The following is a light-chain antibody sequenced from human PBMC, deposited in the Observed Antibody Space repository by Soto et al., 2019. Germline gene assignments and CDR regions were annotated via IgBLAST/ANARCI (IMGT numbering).Light chain of an antibody. CDR3: QQCGSSPFT. CDR2: GAS. Sequence: EILMTQSPCTLSLSPGDTATLSCRASQSLGSDLAWYQQKPGQAPRLLIYGASTRATGIPARFSGSGSGTEFTLTISGLPSEDFELYYCQQCGSSPFTFGPGTKVDIK. CDR1: QSLGSD. V-gene: IGKV3-15*01. J-gene: IGKJ3*01.